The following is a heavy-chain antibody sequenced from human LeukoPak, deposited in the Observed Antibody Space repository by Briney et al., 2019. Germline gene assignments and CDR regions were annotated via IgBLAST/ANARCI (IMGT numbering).Heavy chain of an antibody. D-gene: IGHD3-3*01. CDR3: ARGGSDMGHGYDFWSGYYHYYYGMDV. Sequence: GASVKVSCKASGYTFTSYDINWVRQATGQGLEWMGWMNPNSGNTGYAQKFQGRVTMTRNTSISTAYMELSSLRSEDTAVYYCARGGSDMGHGYDFWSGYYHYYYGMDVWGQGTTVTVSS. J-gene: IGHJ6*02. CDR1: GYTFTSYD. CDR2: MNPNSGNT. V-gene: IGHV1-8*01.